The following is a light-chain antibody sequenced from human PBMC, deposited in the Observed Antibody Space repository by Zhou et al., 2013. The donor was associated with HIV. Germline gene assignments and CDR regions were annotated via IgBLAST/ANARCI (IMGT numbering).Light chain of an antibody. Sequence: DIQMTQSPSSLSASVGDRVTITCRASQGIGSDLIWYQQKPGKVPERLIYGASYLQGGVPSRFSGRGSGTEFALTISRLQSEDFATYYCQQYYSYPLTFGGGTKVEIK. CDR2: GAS. J-gene: IGKJ4*01. CDR1: QGIGSD. CDR3: QQYYSYPLT. V-gene: IGKV1-17*01.